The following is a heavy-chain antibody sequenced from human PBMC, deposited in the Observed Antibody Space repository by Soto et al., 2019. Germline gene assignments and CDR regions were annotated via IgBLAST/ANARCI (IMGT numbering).Heavy chain of an antibody. J-gene: IGHJ4*02. Sequence: SLRLSCAASGFTFSNAWMNWVRQAPGKGLEWVGRIKSKTDGGTTDYAAPVKGRFTISRDDSKNTLYLQMNSLKTEDTAVYYCTTHCSSTSCLGPFDYWGQGTLVTVSS. D-gene: IGHD2-2*01. V-gene: IGHV3-15*07. CDR2: IKSKTDGGTT. CDR1: GFTFSNAW. CDR3: TTHCSSTSCLGPFDY.